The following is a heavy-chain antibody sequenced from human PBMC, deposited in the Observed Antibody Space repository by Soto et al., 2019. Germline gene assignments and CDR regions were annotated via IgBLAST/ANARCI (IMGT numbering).Heavy chain of an antibody. CDR2: IIPTSGTA. V-gene: IGHV1-69*13. CDR3: ARGQGYCSGGICYYYYYGMDV. CDR1: GGSFSSDA. Sequence: SVKVSCKASGGSFSSDAFGWVRQAPGQGLEWMGGIIPTSGTANYAQRFQGRATITADESTSTAYMELSSLTSEDTAVYFCARGQGYCSGGICYYYYYGMDVWGQGNTVTVSS. D-gene: IGHD2-15*01. J-gene: IGHJ6*02.